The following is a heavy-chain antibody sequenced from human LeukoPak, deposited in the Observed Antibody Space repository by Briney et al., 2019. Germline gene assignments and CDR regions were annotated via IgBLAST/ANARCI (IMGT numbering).Heavy chain of an antibody. CDR1: GISFNNYW. Sequence: GGSLRLSCAASGISFNNYWMHWVRQAPGKGLVWVSRVNSDGSSTVYADSVKGRFSISRDNARTTVYLQMSSLRLDDTATYYCATGLGHYYDYWGQGSLVTVSS. D-gene: IGHD3-22*01. J-gene: IGHJ4*02. CDR2: VNSDGSST. V-gene: IGHV3-74*01. CDR3: ATGLGHYYDY.